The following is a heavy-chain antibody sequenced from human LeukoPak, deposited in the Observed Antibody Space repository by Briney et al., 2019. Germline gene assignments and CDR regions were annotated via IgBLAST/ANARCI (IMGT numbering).Heavy chain of an antibody. CDR2: INGNGAAT. CDR3: AKDQYTDSSAASDY. J-gene: IGHJ4*02. D-gene: IGHD6-6*01. CDR1: GFTFNNYA. Sequence: GGSLRLSCVASGFTFNNYAMHWVRQAPGKGLEWVSTINGNGAATYYADSFKGRFLISRDDSKSTVYLRMNKLRVEDSGLYYCAKDQYTDSSAASDYWGRGILVTVSS. V-gene: IGHV3-23*01.